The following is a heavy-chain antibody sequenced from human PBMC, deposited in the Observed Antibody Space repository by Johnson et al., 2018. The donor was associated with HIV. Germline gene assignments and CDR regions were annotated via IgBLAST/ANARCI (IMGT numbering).Heavy chain of an antibody. Sequence: VQLVESGGGLVQPGGSLRLSCAASGFSFSTYDMHWVRQATGKNLEWVSAIGVAGDTYYAGSVRGRFTISRENAKNSFYLQMNDLRVGDTAVVYCARRRQGSASYSDPFDIWGQGTMVTVSS. D-gene: IGHD2-15*01. CDR3: ARRRQGSASYSDPFDI. CDR1: GFSFSTYD. J-gene: IGHJ3*02. V-gene: IGHV3-13*01. CDR2: IGVAGDT.